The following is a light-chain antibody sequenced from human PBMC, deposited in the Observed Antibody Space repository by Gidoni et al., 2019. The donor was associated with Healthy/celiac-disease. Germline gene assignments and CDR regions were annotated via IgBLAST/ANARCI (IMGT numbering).Light chain of an antibody. Sequence: EIALTQSPATLSLSPGERATLSCRASQSVSSYLSWYQQKPGQAPRLLIYDASSRATGIPARFSGSGSGTDFTLTISSLEPEDFAVYYCQQRSNWSYTFGQGTKLEIK. CDR3: QQRSNWSYT. J-gene: IGKJ2*01. CDR2: DAS. CDR1: QSVSSY. V-gene: IGKV3-11*01.